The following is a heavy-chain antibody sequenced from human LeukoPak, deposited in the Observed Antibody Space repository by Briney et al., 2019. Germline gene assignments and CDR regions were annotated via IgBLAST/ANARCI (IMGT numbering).Heavy chain of an antibody. CDR3: AKAPWDS. CDR2: ISYDGSNK. Sequence: GGSLRLSCAASGFTFSSYGMHWVRQAPGKGLEWVAVISYDGSNKYYADSVKGRFTISRDNSKNTLYLQMNSLRAEDTAVYYCAKAPWDSWGQGTLVAVSS. V-gene: IGHV3-30*18. CDR1: GFTFSSYG. J-gene: IGHJ4*02.